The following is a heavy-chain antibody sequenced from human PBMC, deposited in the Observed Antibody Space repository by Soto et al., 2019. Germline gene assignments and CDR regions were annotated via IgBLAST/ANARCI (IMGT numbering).Heavy chain of an antibody. Sequence: ASVKVSCKASGYTFTSYGISWARQAPGQGLEWMGWISAYNGNTNYAQKLQGRVTMTTDTSTSTAYMELRSLRSDDTAVYYCARDYYGSGSYYNPAFDYRGQGTLVTVSS. CDR1: GYTFTSYG. J-gene: IGHJ4*02. CDR2: ISAYNGNT. V-gene: IGHV1-18*04. CDR3: ARDYYGSGSYYNPAFDY. D-gene: IGHD3-10*01.